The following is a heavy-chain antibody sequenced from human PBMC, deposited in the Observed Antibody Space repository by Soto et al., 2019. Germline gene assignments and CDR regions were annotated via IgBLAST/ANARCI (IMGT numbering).Heavy chain of an antibody. CDR1: GFTFSSYS. CDR2: ISSSSSYI. D-gene: IGHD7-27*01. CDR3: ARDQNKKKLGPSDY. J-gene: IGHJ4*02. V-gene: IGHV3-21*01. Sequence: GGSLRLSCAASGFTFSSYSMNWVRQAPGKGLEWVSSISSSSSYIYYADSVKGRFTISRDNAKNSLYLQVNSLRAEDTAVYYCARDQNKKKLGPSDYWGQGTLVTAPQ.